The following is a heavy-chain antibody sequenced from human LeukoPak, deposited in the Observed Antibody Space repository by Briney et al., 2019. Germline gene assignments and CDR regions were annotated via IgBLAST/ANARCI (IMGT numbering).Heavy chain of an antibody. CDR3: ARATTETYWGSFDY. D-gene: IGHD3-16*01. Sequence: PVKVSCKASGGTFSSYAISWVRQAPGQGLEWMGRIIPIPGIVNYAQKFQGRVTITADKSTSTAYMELSSLRSEDTAVYYCARATTETYWGSFDYWGQGTLVTVSS. V-gene: IGHV1-69*04. CDR1: GGTFSSYA. CDR2: IIPIPGIV. J-gene: IGHJ4*02.